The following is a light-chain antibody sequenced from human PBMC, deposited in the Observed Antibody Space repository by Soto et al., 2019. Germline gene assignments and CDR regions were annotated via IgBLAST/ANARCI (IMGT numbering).Light chain of an antibody. Sequence: DIHMTQSPSTLSASVGYAFTITCRASESISIWLAWYQQKPGKAPNLLINKASSLQSEVPSRLSGSGSGTEFTLTITSLQPDDFRVYYCQQYKSSSTFGQGTKVDTK. CDR3: QQYKSSST. J-gene: IGKJ1*01. V-gene: IGKV1-5*03. CDR2: KAS. CDR1: ESISIW.